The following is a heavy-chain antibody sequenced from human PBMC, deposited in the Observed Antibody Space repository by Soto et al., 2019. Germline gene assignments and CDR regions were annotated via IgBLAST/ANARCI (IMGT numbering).Heavy chain of an antibody. D-gene: IGHD2-15*01. V-gene: IGHV1-18*01. Sequence: QVQLVQYGAEVRKPGASVKVSCKASGYTFSTSGMSWLRQAPGQGLEWMGWISTYNGDTNDAPKFQDRDTMTSDTSTSTVYMELRSLRSDDTAVYYCARAGAAPYYYYGMDVWGQGTRVTVSS. CDR1: GYTFSTSG. CDR3: ARAGAAPYYYYGMDV. J-gene: IGHJ6*02. CDR2: ISTYNGDT.